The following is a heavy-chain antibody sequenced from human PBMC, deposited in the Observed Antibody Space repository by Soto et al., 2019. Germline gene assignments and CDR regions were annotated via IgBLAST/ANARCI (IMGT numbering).Heavy chain of an antibody. Sequence: PSGTLFPTCAFSGGSLRRGGFSWSWVRQPPGKGLEWIGYIYHSGTTYYNPSLKSRVTISVDRSKNQFSLKLSSVTAADTAVYYCARAHYGDYGYGMDVWGQGTTVTVSS. CDR3: ARAHYGDYGYGMDV. CDR1: GGSLRRGGFS. CDR2: IYHSGTT. J-gene: IGHJ6*02. V-gene: IGHV4-30-2*01. D-gene: IGHD4-17*01.